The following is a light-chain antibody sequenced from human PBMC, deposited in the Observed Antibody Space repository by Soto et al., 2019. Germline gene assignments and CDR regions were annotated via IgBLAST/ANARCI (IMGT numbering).Light chain of an antibody. J-gene: IGKJ2*01. Sequence: DIVMTQSPDSLAVSLGERATIHCKSSQTVLYSSNNKNYLVWYQQKVGQPPKLLISWASTRESGVPDRFSGRGSGTDFTLTISSLQAEAVAVYYCQQYYGTPYTFGQGTKVDI. CDR2: WAS. V-gene: IGKV4-1*01. CDR1: QTVLYSSNNKNY. CDR3: QQYYGTPYT.